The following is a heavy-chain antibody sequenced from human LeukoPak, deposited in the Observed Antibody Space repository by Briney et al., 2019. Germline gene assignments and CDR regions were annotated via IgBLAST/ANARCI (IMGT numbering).Heavy chain of an antibody. CDR1: GYSISSGYY. V-gene: IGHV4-38-2*01. J-gene: IGHJ4*02. CDR3: AREVYCGGDCYSHYFDY. Sequence: SEXXXLTCAXSGYSISSGYYWGWIRQPPGKGLEWIGXIYHSGSTYYNPSLKSRVTISVDTSKNQFSLKLSSVTAADTAVYYCAREVYCGGDCYSHYFDYWGQGTLVTVSS. CDR2: IYHSGST. D-gene: IGHD2-21*01.